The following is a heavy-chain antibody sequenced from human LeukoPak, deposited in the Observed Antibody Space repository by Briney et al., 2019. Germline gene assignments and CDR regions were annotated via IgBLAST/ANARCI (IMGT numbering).Heavy chain of an antibody. Sequence: GGSLRLSCAASGFTFSDYYMSWIRQAPGKGLEWVSYISRSGSTIYYADSVKGRFTISRDNAKNSLYLQMNSLRAEDTAVYYCAKGGTKQQLVPFDYYYMDVWGKGTTVTISS. CDR1: GFTFSDYY. J-gene: IGHJ6*03. D-gene: IGHD6-13*01. V-gene: IGHV3-11*04. CDR3: AKGGTKQQLVPFDYYYMDV. CDR2: ISRSGSTI.